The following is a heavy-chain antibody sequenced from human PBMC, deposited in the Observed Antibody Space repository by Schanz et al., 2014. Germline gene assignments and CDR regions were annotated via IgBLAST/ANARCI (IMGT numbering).Heavy chain of an antibody. V-gene: IGHV1-2*06. J-gene: IGHJ6*02. CDR1: GYTFTAYF. Sequence: QVLLVQSGAEVKQPGASVKVSCKASGYTFTAYFIHWVRQAPGQGLEWMGRINPNSGGTNYAQKFQGRVTMTWDTSTSTAYMELRRLRSDDTAIYYCARDGHSSNWRSYFFYGLDVWGQGTTVTVSS. CDR2: INPNSGGT. D-gene: IGHD6-13*01. CDR3: ARDGHSSNWRSYFFYGLDV.